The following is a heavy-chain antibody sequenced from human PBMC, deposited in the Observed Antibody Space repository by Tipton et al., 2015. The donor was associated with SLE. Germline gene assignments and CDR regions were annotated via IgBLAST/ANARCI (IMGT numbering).Heavy chain of an antibody. CDR1: GGSNSRYY. J-gene: IGHJ6*02. D-gene: IGHD3-3*02. Sequence: TLSLTCTVSGGSNSRYYWGWIRQPPGKGLEWIGCVHYSGSTIYNSSLKSRVTISVDTSKNQLSLKLTSVTAADAGVYYCVRDLASYYGVDVWGQGTTVTVSS. CDR3: VRDLASYYGVDV. CDR2: VHYSGST. V-gene: IGHV4-59*01.